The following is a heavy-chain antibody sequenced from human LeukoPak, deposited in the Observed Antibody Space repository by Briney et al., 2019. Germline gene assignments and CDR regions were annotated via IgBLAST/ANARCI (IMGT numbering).Heavy chain of an antibody. D-gene: IGHD1-26*01. CDR3: ATGRTKWDLLNY. CDR2: LDPEDGEM. CDR1: GYTLTELS. V-gene: IGHV1-24*01. Sequence: VASVKVSCKVSGYTLTELSLHWVRQPPGKGLEWMGGLDPEDGEMIYSQKFQGRVTMTEDTSTDIAYMEMSSLRSEDTAVYYCATGRTKWDLLNYWGQGTLVTVSS. J-gene: IGHJ4*02.